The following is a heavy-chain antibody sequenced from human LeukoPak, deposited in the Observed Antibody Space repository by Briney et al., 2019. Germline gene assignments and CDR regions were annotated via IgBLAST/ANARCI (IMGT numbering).Heavy chain of an antibody. CDR1: GFTVSSNY. J-gene: IGHJ1*01. Sequence: GGSLRLSXAASGFTVSSNYMSWVRQAPGKGLEWVSVIYSGGSTYYADSVKGRFTISRDNSKNTLYLQMNSLRAEDTAVYYCAREVDYCDSSGYYSSRYFQHWGQGTLVTVSS. D-gene: IGHD3-22*01. V-gene: IGHV3-53*01. CDR3: AREVDYCDSSGYYSSRYFQH. CDR2: IYSGGST.